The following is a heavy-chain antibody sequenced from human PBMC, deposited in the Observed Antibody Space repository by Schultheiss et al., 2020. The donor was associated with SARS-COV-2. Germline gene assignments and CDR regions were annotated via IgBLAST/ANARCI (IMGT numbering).Heavy chain of an antibody. V-gene: IGHV3-23*01. D-gene: IGHD3-22*01. CDR1: GFTFSSYG. J-gene: IGHJ1*01. CDR3: AKLAGVYYDSSGYYLRAEYFQH. Sequence: GGSLRLSCAASGFTFSSYGMHWVRQAPGKGLEWVSAISGSGGSTYYADSVKGRFTISRDNSKNTLYLQMNSLRAEDTAVYYCAKLAGVYYDSSGYYLRAEYFQHWGQGTLVTVSS. CDR2: ISGSGGST.